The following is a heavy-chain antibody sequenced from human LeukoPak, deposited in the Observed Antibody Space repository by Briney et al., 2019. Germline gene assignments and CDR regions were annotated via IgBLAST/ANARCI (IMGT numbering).Heavy chain of an antibody. V-gene: IGHV1-69*06. CDR2: LIPSFGAP. CDR1: GGSSSNYA. J-gene: IGHJ4*02. D-gene: IGHD3-10*01. CDR3: ARGSKYYYASGSYSADY. Sequence: SVKVSCKASGGSSSNYAFNWVRQARGQGLEWMGSLIPSFGAPAYAPKFEDRITLTADTSTGKVYMELSSLRSDDTAFYYCARGSKYYYASGSYSADYWGQGTLV.